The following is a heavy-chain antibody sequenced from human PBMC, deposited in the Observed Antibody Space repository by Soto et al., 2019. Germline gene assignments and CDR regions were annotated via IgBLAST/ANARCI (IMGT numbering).Heavy chain of an antibody. CDR1: GGSISTNNW. CDR2: NYHSGST. V-gene: IGHV4-4*02. D-gene: IGHD4-17*01. CDR3: GRDISGDYRGGEGFDP. Sequence: QVQLQESGPGLVKPSGTLSLTCAVSGGSISTNNWWSWIRQPPGKGLVWLGENYHSGSTNYSPSRKRRVNLSVDPSKNHSALKLGSVTAAATAVYYCGRDISGDYRGGEGFDPWGQGNLVTVSS. J-gene: IGHJ5*02.